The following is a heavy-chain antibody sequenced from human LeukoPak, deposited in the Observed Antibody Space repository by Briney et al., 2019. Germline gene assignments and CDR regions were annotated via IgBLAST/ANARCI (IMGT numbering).Heavy chain of an antibody. V-gene: IGHV3-30*14. CDR1: GFTFSSYA. Sequence: PGGSLRLSCAASGFTFSSYAMHWVRQAPGKGLEWVAVISYDGSNKYYADSVKGRFTISRDNSKNTLYLQMNSLRAEDTAVYYCARKDVLTGSYFDYWGQGTLVTVSS. J-gene: IGHJ4*02. CDR2: ISYDGSNK. CDR3: ARKDVLTGSYFDY. D-gene: IGHD3-22*01.